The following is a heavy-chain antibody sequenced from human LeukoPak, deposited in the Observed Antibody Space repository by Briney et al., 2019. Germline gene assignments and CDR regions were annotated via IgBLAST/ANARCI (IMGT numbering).Heavy chain of an antibody. D-gene: IGHD3-16*01. CDR2: ISSGTINHS. J-gene: IGHJ6*02. CDR3: ARGGGLDV. Sequence: GGTLRLSCKASGFIFGDYYMNWIRQAPGKGLECLSYISSGTINHSNYADSVKGRFTISRDNARNSLYLQMSNLRAEDTAVYFCARGGGLDVWGQGATVTVSS. V-gene: IGHV3-11*03. CDR1: GFIFGDYY.